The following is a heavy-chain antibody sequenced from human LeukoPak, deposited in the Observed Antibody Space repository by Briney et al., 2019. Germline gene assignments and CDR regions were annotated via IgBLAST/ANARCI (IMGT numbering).Heavy chain of an antibody. J-gene: IGHJ4*02. Sequence: GGSLRPSCAASGFTFSSYSMNWVRQAPGKGLEWVSYISSSSITIYYADSVKGRFTISRDNAKNSLYLQMNSLRAEDTAVYYCARDNRGFVDYWGQGTLVTVSS. CDR2: ISSSSITI. D-gene: IGHD1-14*01. V-gene: IGHV3-48*01. CDR1: GFTFSSYS. CDR3: ARDNRGFVDY.